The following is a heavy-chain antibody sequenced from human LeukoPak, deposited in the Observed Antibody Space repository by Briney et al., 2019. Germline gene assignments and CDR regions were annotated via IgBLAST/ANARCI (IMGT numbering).Heavy chain of an antibody. CDR1: GYTFTGYY. D-gene: IGHD2-15*01. CDR3: ARDLCSGGSCHDDY. CDR2: INPNSGGT. V-gene: IGHV1-2*02. Sequence: ASVKVSCKASGYTFTGYYMHWVRQAPGQGLERMGWINPNSGGTNYAQKFQGRVTMTRDTSISTAYMELSRLRSDDTAVYYCARDLCSGGSCHDDYWGQGTLVTVSS. J-gene: IGHJ4*02.